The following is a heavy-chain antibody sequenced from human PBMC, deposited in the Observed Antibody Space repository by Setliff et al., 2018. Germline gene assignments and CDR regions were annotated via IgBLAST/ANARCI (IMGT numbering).Heavy chain of an antibody. CDR2: ISYSGGV. CDR3: ARDPGFHSGTWSLDS. D-gene: IGHD2-21*01. V-gene: IGHV4-39*07. CDR1: GVTIGGNNYYY. Sequence: PSETLSLTCSLSGVTIGGNNYYYWAWIRQPPGKGLEWIGTISYSGGVFYNPSLKSRVAISADTSRIQFSLKLSSLIAADTAVYYCARDPGFHSGTWSLDSWGQGRLVTVS. J-gene: IGHJ4*02.